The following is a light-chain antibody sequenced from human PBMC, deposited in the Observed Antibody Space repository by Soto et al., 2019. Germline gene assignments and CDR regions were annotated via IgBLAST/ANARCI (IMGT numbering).Light chain of an antibody. CDR2: DAS. CDR3: QQRYSWPLT. CDR1: QSVGSY. V-gene: IGKV3-11*01. Sequence: EIVLTHSPATLSLSPGESGTLSCRASQSVGSYLVWYQQRPGQTPRLLIYDASNRATDIPARFSGSGSGTDFTLTSSSLEPADFAVYYCQQRYSWPLTFGPGTKVDIK. J-gene: IGKJ3*01.